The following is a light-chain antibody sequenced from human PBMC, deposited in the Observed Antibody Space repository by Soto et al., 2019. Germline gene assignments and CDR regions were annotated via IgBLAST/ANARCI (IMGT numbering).Light chain of an antibody. J-gene: IGLJ1*01. CDR2: DDN. Sequence: QSAMTQPPSVSAAPGQTVTISCSGSSSNIGGNSVSWYQQLPGTAPKLLIYDDNKRPSGIPDRFSGSKSGTSATLGITGFQTGDEADYYCGSWDSSLSADVFGTGTQLTVL. V-gene: IGLV1-51*01. CDR3: GSWDSSLSADV. CDR1: SSNIGGNS.